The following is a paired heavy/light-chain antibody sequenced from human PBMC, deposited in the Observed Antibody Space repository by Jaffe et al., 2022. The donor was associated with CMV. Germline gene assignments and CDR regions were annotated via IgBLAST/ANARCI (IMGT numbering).Light chain of an antibody. J-gene: IGLJ3*02. CDR3: GAWDGGLSAVV. V-gene: IGLV1-51*01. Sequence: QSVLTQPPSVSAAPGQRVTISCSGGSSNIGDLYISWFQKLPGTAPKLLIYDNNRRPSGISDRFSGSNSGTSATLDITGLETGDEADYYCGAWDGGLSAVVFGGGTKVTVL. CDR1: SSNIGDLY. CDR2: DNN.
Heavy chain of an antibody. J-gene: IGHJ4*01. CDR2: MNPLNDET. Sequence: QVRLVQSGAEVKKPGASVRVSCKASGYTFSSYDINWVRHATGQGLEWMGWMNPLNDETAYAQNFQGRVTMTSHTATSTAYMELSGLTSDDTAIYYCARGGDLDYWGQGTLVTVSS. V-gene: IGHV1-8*01. CDR3: ARGGDLDY. CDR1: GYTFSSYD. D-gene: IGHD7-27*01.